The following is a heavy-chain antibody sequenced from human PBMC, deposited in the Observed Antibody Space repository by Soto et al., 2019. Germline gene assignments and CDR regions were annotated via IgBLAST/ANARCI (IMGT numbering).Heavy chain of an antibody. CDR2: ISISKGKT. Sequence: QVQLVQSGAEVKRPGAAVTVACKDSGYTFLNYDVAWVRRAPGQGLEWLGWISISKGKTYYEQRLQGRVTMTTDTATTAVYMEVTSLRSDDTAVYFCGRKGYIGNFGLDVWGQGTTVTVSS. D-gene: IGHD5-12*01. J-gene: IGHJ6*02. CDR3: GRKGYIGNFGLDV. CDR1: GYTFLNYD. V-gene: IGHV1-18*01.